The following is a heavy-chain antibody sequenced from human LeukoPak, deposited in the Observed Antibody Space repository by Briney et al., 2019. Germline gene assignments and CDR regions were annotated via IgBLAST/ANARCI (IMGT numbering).Heavy chain of an antibody. CDR1: GFTFSTAW. CDR3: VRDLPRTSGP. Sequence: GGSLRLPCVASGFTFSTAWMHWARQTPGKGLVWVSHINGDGRGISYADDVKGRFTISRDNAKNTLYLQMNSLRVEDTAIYYCVRDLPRTSGPWGQGTLVTVSS. J-gene: IGHJ5*02. D-gene: IGHD3-10*01. V-gene: IGHV3-74*01. CDR2: INGDGRGI.